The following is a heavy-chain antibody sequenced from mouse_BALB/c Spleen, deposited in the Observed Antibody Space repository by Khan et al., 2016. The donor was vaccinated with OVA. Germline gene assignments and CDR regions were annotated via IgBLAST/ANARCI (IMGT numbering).Heavy chain of an antibody. J-gene: IGHJ3*01. V-gene: IGHV5-6-5*01. CDR3: ARDDWVAY. Sequence: EVELVESGGGLVKPGGSLKLSCAASGFTFSNYAMSWVRQTPEKRLEWVASISSGGKTYYPDSVKGRFTISRDNARNILSLQMSSLRSEDTAMYYCARDDWVAYWGQGTLVTVSA. CDR2: ISSGGKT. CDR1: GFTFSNYA.